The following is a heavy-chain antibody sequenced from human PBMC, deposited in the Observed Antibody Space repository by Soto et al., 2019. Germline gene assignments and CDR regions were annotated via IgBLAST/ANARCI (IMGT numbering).Heavy chain of an antibody. Sequence: EVQLVESGGSVVKPGGSLRLSCAASGFTFSSYSMNWVRQAPGKGLEWVSSISSSSSYIYYADSVKGRFTISRDNAKNSLYLQMNSLKAEDTAVYYCARDLRLSIYYGMDVWGQGTTVTVSS. CDR2: ISSSSSYI. CDR1: GFTFSSYS. V-gene: IGHV3-21*01. CDR3: ARDLRLSIYYGMDV. J-gene: IGHJ6*02.